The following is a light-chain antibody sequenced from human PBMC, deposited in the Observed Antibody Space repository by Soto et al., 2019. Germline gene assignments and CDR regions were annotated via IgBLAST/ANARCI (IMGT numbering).Light chain of an antibody. V-gene: IGKV3-11*01. CDR1: QSFGTS. Sequence: EIVLTQFPATLSLSPGEEATLSCRASQSFGTSLAWYQQRPAQAPRLLIYDTFKVAAGVPARFSGSGSGADFTLTISGLEPEDFAVYSCQQGGSFGGGTKVEIK. J-gene: IGKJ4*01. CDR2: DTF. CDR3: QQGGS.